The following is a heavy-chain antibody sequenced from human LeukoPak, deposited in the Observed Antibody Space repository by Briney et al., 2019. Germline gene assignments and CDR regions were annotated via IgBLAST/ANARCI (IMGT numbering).Heavy chain of an antibody. CDR3: AKDYSGPGDY. Sequence: GGSLRLSCAASGFTFSSYSMTWVRQAPGKGLEWVSSISSSSSYIYYADSVKGRFTISRDNAKNTLYLQMNSLRAEDTAVYYCAKDYSGPGDYWGQGTLVTVSS. D-gene: IGHD6-19*01. CDR2: ISSSSSYI. CDR1: GFTFSSYS. V-gene: IGHV3-21*04. J-gene: IGHJ4*02.